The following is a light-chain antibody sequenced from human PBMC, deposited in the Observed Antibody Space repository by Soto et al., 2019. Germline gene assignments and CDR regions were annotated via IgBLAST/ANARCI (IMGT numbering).Light chain of an antibody. CDR1: QSVSNNY. CDR3: QHYGSSPPYI. J-gene: IGKJ2*01. V-gene: IGKV3-20*01. CDR2: GSS. Sequence: EVVLTQSPGTLSLSPGERATLSCRASQSVSNNYLAWCQQKPGQSPKLLIFGSSDRATGIPDRFSAIGSLTNLSLNIVSLEHEDFAVYDCQHYGSSPPYIFGQGTKLEIK.